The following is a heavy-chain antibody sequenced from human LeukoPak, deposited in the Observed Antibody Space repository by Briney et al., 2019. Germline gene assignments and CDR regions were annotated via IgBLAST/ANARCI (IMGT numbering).Heavy chain of an antibody. Sequence: KASETLSLTCTVSGGSISSSNYYWGWIRQPPGKGPEWIGSIFYSGSTYYNPSLKSRVTISVDTSKNQFSLKLSSVTAADTAVYYCARERIAAVIVEGTYYYYYYMDVWGKGTTVTISS. J-gene: IGHJ6*03. D-gene: IGHD6-13*01. V-gene: IGHV4-39*07. CDR1: GGSISSSNYY. CDR3: ARERIAAVIVEGTYYYYYYMDV. CDR2: IFYSGST.